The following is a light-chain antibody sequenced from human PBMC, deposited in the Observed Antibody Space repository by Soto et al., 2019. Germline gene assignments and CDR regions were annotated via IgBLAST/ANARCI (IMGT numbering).Light chain of an antibody. J-gene: IGKJ2*01. CDR3: QQSHGIPYT. V-gene: IGKV1-39*01. CDR2: AAS. CDR1: QTISTY. Sequence: DIQMTQSPSSLSASVGDRVTITCRASQTISTYLNWYQQKPGKAPKLLIYAASTLQSGVPSRFSGSGSGTDFTLTINSLQPEDFATYYCQQSHGIPYTFGQVTKLEIK.